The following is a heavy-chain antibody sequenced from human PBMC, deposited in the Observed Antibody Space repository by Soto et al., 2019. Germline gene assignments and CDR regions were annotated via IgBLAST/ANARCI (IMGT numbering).Heavy chain of an antibody. CDR3: AREYSGSSAYYYYYGMDV. CDR2: INPSGGST. V-gene: IGHV1-46*01. Sequence: GASVKVSCKASGYTFTSYYMHWVRQAPGQGLEWMGVINPSGGSTNYAQKFQGRVTMTRDTSTSTVYMELSSLRSEDTAVYYCAREYSGSSAYYYYYGMDVWGQGTTVTVSS. CDR1: GYTFTSYY. J-gene: IGHJ6*02. D-gene: IGHD1-26*01.